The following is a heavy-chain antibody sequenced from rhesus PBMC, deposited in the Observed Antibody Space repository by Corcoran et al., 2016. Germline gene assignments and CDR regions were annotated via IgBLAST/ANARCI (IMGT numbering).Heavy chain of an antibody. J-gene: IGHJ4*01. CDR3: ATAAFDY. CDR2: VDPEDVDA. V-gene: IGHV1-111*02. Sequence: EVQLVQSGAEVKKPGASVQISCKTTGYSFIAYSLHWLRQAPGKGLECMRRVDPEDVDAIHAQKCQYRVTITSDTSTDTAYMELRSLRSEDTAVYYCATAAFDYWGQGVLVTVSS. CDR1: GYSFIAYS.